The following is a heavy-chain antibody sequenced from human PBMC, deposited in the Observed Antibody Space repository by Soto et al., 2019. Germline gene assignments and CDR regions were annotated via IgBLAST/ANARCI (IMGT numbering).Heavy chain of an antibody. D-gene: IGHD2-2*02. CDR2: ISYDGSNK. V-gene: IGHV3-30-3*01. Sequence: GGSLRLSCAASGFTFSSYAMHWVRQAPGKGLEWVAVISYDGSNKYYADSVKGRFTISRDNSKNTLYLQMNSLRAEDTAVYYCARVYGCSSTSCYTTPWFDPWGEGTMVTV. CDR3: ARVYGCSSTSCYTTPWFDP. J-gene: IGHJ5*02. CDR1: GFTFSSYA.